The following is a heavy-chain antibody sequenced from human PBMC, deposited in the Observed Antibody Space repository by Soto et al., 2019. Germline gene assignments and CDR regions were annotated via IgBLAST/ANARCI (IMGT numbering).Heavy chain of an antibody. CDR1: GYTFTSYV. Sequence: QVQLMQSGAEVKEPGASVKVSCKTSGYTFTSYVISWVRQAPGQGLEWMGWISAYNDYTDYAQKLQGRVTMTTGTSTSTAYMELRSLRSDDTAVYYCARGTTVTTPYYYMDVWGKGTPVTVSS. J-gene: IGHJ6*03. CDR2: ISAYNDYT. D-gene: IGHD4-4*01. CDR3: ARGTTVTTPYYYMDV. V-gene: IGHV1-18*01.